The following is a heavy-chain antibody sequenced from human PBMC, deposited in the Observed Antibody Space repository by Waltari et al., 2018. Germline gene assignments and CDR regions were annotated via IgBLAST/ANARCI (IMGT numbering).Heavy chain of an antibody. J-gene: IGHJ4*02. V-gene: IGHV3-21*01. D-gene: IGHD6-6*01. CDR2: ISSSSSYI. CDR1: GFTFCSYS. Sequence: EVQLVESGGGLVKPGGSLRLSCAASGFTFCSYSMTWVRRGPGKGLEWVSAISSSSSYIYYADSVKGRFTISRDNAKNSLYLQMNSLRAEDTAVYYCASWGIAARHGPYYFDYWGQGTLVTVSS. CDR3: ASWGIAARHGPYYFDY.